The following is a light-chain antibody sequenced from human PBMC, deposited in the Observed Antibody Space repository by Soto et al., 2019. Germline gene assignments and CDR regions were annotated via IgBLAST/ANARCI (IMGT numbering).Light chain of an antibody. Sequence: EIVLTQSPATLSLSPGERATLSCRASQSVNSNYLSWYQQKPGQAPRLLIYGASSRATGIPDRFSGSGSGTDFTLTISRLEPEDFAVYYCQQYGSSPRTFGQGTKVDIK. CDR3: QQYGSSPRT. CDR2: GAS. J-gene: IGKJ1*01. V-gene: IGKV3-20*01. CDR1: QSVNSNY.